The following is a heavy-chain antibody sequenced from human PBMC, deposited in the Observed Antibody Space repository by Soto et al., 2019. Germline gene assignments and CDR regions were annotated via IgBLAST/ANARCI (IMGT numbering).Heavy chain of an antibody. CDR3: AKYSDYDLNY. CDR1: GFTFSRYW. D-gene: IGHD5-12*01. CDR2: IKQDGSEK. V-gene: IGHV3-7*01. Sequence: EVQLVESGGGLVQPGGSLRLSCAASGFTFSRYWMSWVRQAPGKGLEWVANIKQDGSEKNYVDSVKGRFTISRDNAKNSLYLQMNSLRAEDTAVYYCAKYSDYDLNYWGQGTLVIVSS. J-gene: IGHJ4*02.